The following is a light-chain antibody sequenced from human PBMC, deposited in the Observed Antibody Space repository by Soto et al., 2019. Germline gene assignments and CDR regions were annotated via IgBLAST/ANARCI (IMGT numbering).Light chain of an antibody. CDR3: QQYGSSPPYT. V-gene: IGKV3-20*01. CDR2: GSS. CDR1: ENVSNNY. Sequence: EVVLTQSPGPLSLSPGERATLSCRSSENVSNNYLAWYQQKPGQAPRLLIFGSSDRAAGIPDRFSGSWSRTDFTLTISRLAPEDFAVYYCQQYGSSPPYTFGQGTKLEIK. J-gene: IGKJ2*01.